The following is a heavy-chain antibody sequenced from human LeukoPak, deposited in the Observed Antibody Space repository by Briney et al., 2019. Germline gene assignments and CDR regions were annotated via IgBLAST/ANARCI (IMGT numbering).Heavy chain of an antibody. D-gene: IGHD2-21*02. V-gene: IGHV3-30*03. CDR1: GFTFSSYG. Sequence: PGGSLRLSCAASGFTFSSYGMHWVRQAPGKGLEWVAVISYDGSNKYYADSVKGRFTISRDNSKNTLYLQMNSLRAEDTAVYYCARGAYCGGDCYPFVDYWGQGTLVTVSS. J-gene: IGHJ4*02. CDR2: ISYDGSNK. CDR3: ARGAYCGGDCYPFVDY.